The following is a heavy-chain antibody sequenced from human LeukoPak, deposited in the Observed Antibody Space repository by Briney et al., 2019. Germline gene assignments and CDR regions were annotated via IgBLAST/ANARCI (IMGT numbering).Heavy chain of an antibody. J-gene: IGHJ4*02. D-gene: IGHD2-15*01. CDR2: ISDSGGST. Sequence: GGSLRLSCAASGFTFSSYAMSWVRQAPGKGLEWVSLISDSGGSTYYADSVKGRFTISRDNSKNTLYLQMNSLRADDTAVYYCAKETRCCRGGSCYSAPFDYWGQGTLVTVSS. CDR1: GFTFSSYA. CDR3: AKETRCCRGGSCYSAPFDY. V-gene: IGHV3-23*01.